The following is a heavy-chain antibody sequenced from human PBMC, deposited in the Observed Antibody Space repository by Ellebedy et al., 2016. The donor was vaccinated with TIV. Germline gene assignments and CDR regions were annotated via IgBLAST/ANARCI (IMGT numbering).Heavy chain of an antibody. CDR2: ISWNNGRI. D-gene: IGHD3-10*01. Sequence: SLKISXAASGFTFGDYAMHWVRQVPGKGLEWVSGISWNNGRIDYADSVKGRFTVSRDNARNSLYLQMDSLRAEDTALYYCVKQYYYGAGSHSGGFDIWGQGTMVTVSS. J-gene: IGHJ3*02. CDR3: VKQYYYGAGSHSGGFDI. CDR1: GFTFGDYA. V-gene: IGHV3-9*01.